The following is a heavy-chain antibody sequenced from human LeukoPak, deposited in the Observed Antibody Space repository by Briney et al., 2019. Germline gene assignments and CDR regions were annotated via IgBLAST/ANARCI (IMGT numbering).Heavy chain of an antibody. V-gene: IGHV1-2*02. CDR2: INPNSGGT. D-gene: IGHD1-26*01. CDR3: AREGQSGSFVFDY. CDR1: GYTFTGYY. Sequence: ASVKVSCKASGYTFTGYYMHWVRQAPGQGLEWMGWINPNSGGTNYAQKFQGRVTMTRDTSISTAYMELSRLRSDDTAVYYCAREGQSGSFVFDYWGQGTLVTVSS. J-gene: IGHJ4*02.